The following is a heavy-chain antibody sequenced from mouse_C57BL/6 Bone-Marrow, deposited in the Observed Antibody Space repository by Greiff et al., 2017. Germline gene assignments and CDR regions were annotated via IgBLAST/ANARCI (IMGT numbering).Heavy chain of an antibody. D-gene: IGHD2-4*01. J-gene: IGHJ4*01. CDR2: IYPSDSET. Sequence: QVQLQQPGAELVRPGSSVKLSCKASGYTFTSYWMDWVKQRPGQGLEWIGNIYPSDSETHYNQKFKDKATLTVDKSSSTAYMQLSSLTSEDSAVYYCARIGLRRPPDYWDQGTSVTVSS. CDR1: GYTFTSYW. V-gene: IGHV1-61*01. CDR3: ARIGLRRPPDY.